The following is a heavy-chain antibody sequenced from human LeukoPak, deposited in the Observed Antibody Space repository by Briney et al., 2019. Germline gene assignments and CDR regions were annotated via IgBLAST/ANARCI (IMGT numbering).Heavy chain of an antibody. CDR1: GYTFTGYY. CDR3: ARDEPTSGSPDY. CDR2: INPNSGGT. V-gene: IGHV1-2*02. J-gene: IGHJ4*02. Sequence: ASVKVSCKASGYTFTGYYMHWVRQAPGQGLEWMGWINPNSGGTNYAQKFQGRVTMTRDTSISTAYMELSRLRSDDTAVYYCARDEPTSGSPDYWGQGTLVTVSP. D-gene: IGHD1-26*01.